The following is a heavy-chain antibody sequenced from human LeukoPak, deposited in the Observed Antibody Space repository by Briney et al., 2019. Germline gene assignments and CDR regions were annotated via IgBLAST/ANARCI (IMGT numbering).Heavy chain of an antibody. Sequence: GRSLRLSCAASGFTFSSYSMHWVRQAPGKGLEWVAVISYDGSNKYYADSVKGRFTISRDNSKNTLYLQMNSLRAEDTAVYYCAKDLWSGSHSLWGQGTLVTVSS. V-gene: IGHV3-30*18. CDR2: ISYDGSNK. CDR3: AKDLWSGSHSL. D-gene: IGHD3-10*01. CDR1: GFTFSSYS. J-gene: IGHJ4*02.